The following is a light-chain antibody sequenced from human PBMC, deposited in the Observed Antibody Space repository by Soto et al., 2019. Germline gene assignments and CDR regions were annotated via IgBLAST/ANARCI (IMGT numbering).Light chain of an antibody. CDR3: QTWGTGIVV. CDR2: LNNDGTH. Sequence: QPVLTQSPSASASLGASVKLTCTLGSGHSYYAIAWHQQQPEKGPRYLMKLNNDGTHTNGDGIPDRFSGSSSGAERYLTISSLQSEDEADYYCQTWGTGIVVFGGGTKLTVL. V-gene: IGLV4-69*01. CDR1: SGHSYYA. J-gene: IGLJ3*02.